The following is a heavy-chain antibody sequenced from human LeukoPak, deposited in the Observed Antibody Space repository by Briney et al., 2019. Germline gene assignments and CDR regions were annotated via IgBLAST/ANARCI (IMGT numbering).Heavy chain of an antibody. D-gene: IGHD3-22*01. Sequence: GSLRLSCAGSGFIFSDYYMSWIRQPPGKGLEWIGYIYYSGSTNYNPSLKSRVTISVDTSKNQFSLKLSSVTAADTAVYYCARLGYYYDSSGSSDAFDIWGQGTMVTVSS. CDR1: GFIFSDYY. CDR2: IYYSGST. J-gene: IGHJ3*02. V-gene: IGHV4-59*08. CDR3: ARLGYYYDSSGSSDAFDI.